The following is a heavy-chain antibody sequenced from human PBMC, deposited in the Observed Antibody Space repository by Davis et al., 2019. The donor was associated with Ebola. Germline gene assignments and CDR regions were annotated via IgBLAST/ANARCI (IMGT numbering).Heavy chain of an antibody. CDR2: IYGSEIT. J-gene: IGHJ4*02. Sequence: PGGSLRLSCAASGFTFSSYWMSWIRQPAGKGLEWIGRIYGSEITHYNPSVKSRVTMSVDTSMNRFSLILTSVTAADTAVYFCARRHQEQEDYDFETSDVWGQGTLVIVSS. V-gene: IGHV4-4*07. CDR3: ARRHQEQEDYDFETSDV. D-gene: IGHD3/OR15-3a*01. CDR1: GFTFSSYW.